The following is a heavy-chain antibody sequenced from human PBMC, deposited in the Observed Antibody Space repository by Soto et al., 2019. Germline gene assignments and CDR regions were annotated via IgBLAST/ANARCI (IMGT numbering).Heavy chain of an antibody. V-gene: IGHV4-34*01. CDR3: ARLAAMPLVPYYYYMDV. Sequence: NPSETLSLTCAVYGGSFSGYYWSWIRQPPGKGLEWIGEINHSGSTNYNPSLKSRVTISVDTSKNQFSLKLSSVTAADTAVYYCARLAAMPLVPYYYYMDVWGKGTTVTVSS. CDR1: GGSFSGYY. J-gene: IGHJ6*03. CDR2: INHSGST. D-gene: IGHD2-2*01.